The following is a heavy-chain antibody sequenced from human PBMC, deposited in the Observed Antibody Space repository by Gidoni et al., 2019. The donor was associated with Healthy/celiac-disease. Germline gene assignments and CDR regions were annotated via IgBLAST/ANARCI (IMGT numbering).Heavy chain of an antibody. D-gene: IGHD3-22*01. CDR3: AKVGGAYYYDSSGDY. Sequence: EVQLLESGGGLVQPGGSLRLCCADSGFTFSSYAMSWVRQAPGKGLEWVSAISGSGGSTYYADSVKGRFTISRDNSKNTLYLQMNSLRAEDTAVYYCAKVGGAYYYDSSGDYWGQGTLVTVSS. CDR1: GFTFSSYA. CDR2: ISGSGGST. V-gene: IGHV3-23*01. J-gene: IGHJ4*02.